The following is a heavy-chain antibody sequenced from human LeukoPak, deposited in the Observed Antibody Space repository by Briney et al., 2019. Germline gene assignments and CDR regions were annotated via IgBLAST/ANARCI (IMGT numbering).Heavy chain of an antibody. D-gene: IGHD6-6*01. CDR3: ARAGRIAARPVSWFDP. CDR1: GFTFSSYG. J-gene: IGHJ5*02. CDR2: IRYDGSDK. V-gene: IGHV3-30*02. Sequence: GGSLRLSCAASGFTFSSYGMHWVRQAPGKGLEWVAFIRYDGSDKYYADSVKGRLAISRDNSKNTLYLQMNSLRAEDTAVYYCARAGRIAARPVSWFDPWGQGTLVTVSS.